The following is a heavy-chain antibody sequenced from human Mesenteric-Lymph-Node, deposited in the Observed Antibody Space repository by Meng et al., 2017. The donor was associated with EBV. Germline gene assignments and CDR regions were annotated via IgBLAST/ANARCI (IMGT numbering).Heavy chain of an antibody. J-gene: IGHJ4*02. Sequence: VSWVPSVSPRVSLILSCSASGFTFSNSRMPCVRQSPGKGLVCVSRIMTDGTITYSADSVKGRFTISRDNAKNTLYLQMNSLRAEDTAMYYCAREMRVGWGQGTLVTVSS. CDR3: AREMRVG. V-gene: IGHV3-74*01. CDR1: GFTFSNSR. CDR2: IMTDGTIT.